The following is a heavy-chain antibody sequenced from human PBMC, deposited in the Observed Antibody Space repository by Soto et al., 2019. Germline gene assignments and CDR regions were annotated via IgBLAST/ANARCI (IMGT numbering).Heavy chain of an antibody. V-gene: IGHV4-31*04. CDR1: GASITSGHYY. Sequence: QVRLQESGPGLVKPSQTLSQTCTVSGASITSGHYYWTWIRQLPGKGLEWIGSIYNSETTHYNPALNSRLTISIDTSANQFSLKLSSVTAADTAIYYCALALGPTTGLDYWGQGTLITVSA. J-gene: IGHJ4*02. D-gene: IGHD1-26*01. CDR2: IYNSETT. CDR3: ALALGPTTGLDY.